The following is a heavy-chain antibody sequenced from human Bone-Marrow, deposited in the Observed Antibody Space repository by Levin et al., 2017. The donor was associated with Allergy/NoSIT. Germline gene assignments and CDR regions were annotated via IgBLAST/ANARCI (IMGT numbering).Heavy chain of an antibody. CDR1: GGTFSSYA. Sequence: SVKVSCKASGGTFSSYAISWVRQAPGQGLEWMGGIIPIFGTANYAQKFQGRVTITADESTSTAYMELSSLRSEDTAVYYCARALIGCGSSGCPLGYWGQGTLVTVSS. V-gene: IGHV1-69*13. D-gene: IGHD6-19*01. CDR3: ARALIGCGSSGCPLGY. J-gene: IGHJ4*02. CDR2: IIPIFGTA.